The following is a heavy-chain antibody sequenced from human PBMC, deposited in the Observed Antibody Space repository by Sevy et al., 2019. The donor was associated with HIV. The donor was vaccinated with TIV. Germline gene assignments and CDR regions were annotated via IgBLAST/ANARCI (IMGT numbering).Heavy chain of an antibody. V-gene: IGHV3-11*06. Sequence: GGSLRLSCAASGFTFSDYYINWIRQAPGKGLEWVSYISGSSSYTNYADSVKGRFTISRDNAKNLLYLQMNSLRAEDTAVYYCARVGCSISSCPKGDAFDIWGQGTMVTVSS. J-gene: IGHJ3*02. D-gene: IGHD2-2*01. CDR2: ISGSSSYT. CDR1: GFTFSDYY. CDR3: ARVGCSISSCPKGDAFDI.